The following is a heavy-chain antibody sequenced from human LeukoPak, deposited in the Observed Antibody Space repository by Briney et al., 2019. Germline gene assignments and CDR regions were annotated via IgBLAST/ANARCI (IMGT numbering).Heavy chain of an antibody. CDR3: ARESSSWYYFDY. CDR1: GGTFSSYA. Sequence: SVKVSCKASGGTFSSYAISWVRQAPGQGLEWMGRIIPIFGTANYAQKFQGRVTITTDESTSTAYMELSSLRSEDTAVYYCARESSSWYYFDYWGQGTLVTVSS. CDR2: IIPIFGTA. V-gene: IGHV1-69*05. J-gene: IGHJ4*02. D-gene: IGHD6-13*01.